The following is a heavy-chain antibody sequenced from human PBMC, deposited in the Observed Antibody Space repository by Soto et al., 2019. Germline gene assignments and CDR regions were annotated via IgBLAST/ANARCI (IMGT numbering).Heavy chain of an antibody. V-gene: IGHV2-5*02. CDR1: GFSLTTSGMG. D-gene: IGHD2-15*01. J-gene: IGHJ5*02. CDR2: IYCDDDK. Sequence: QITLKESGPTLVKPTQTLTLTCTFSGFSLTTSGMGVGWIRQPPGRALEWLALIYCDDDKRYSPSLKSRLTITKDTDKNQRVLTMTNMVPEDTATYYGVRRRRRCDGGTGYDSWFDPWGQGALVTVSS. CDR3: VRRRRRCDGGTGYDSWFDP.